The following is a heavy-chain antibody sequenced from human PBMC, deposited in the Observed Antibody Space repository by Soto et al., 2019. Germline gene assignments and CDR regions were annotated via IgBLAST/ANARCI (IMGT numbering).Heavy chain of an antibody. D-gene: IGHD5-12*01. CDR1: GGTFSSYA. Sequence: QAQLVQSGAEVKQPGSSVKVSCKASGGTFSSYAISWVRQAPGQGLEWMGGIIPIFGTANYAQKFQGRVTITADESTSTADTELSSLRSEDTAVYYCASSVAKYYYYGMDVWGQGTTVTVSS. V-gene: IGHV1-69*12. J-gene: IGHJ6*02. CDR3: ASSVAKYYYYGMDV. CDR2: IIPIFGTA.